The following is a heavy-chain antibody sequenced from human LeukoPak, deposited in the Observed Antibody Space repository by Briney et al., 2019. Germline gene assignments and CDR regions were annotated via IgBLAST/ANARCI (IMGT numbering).Heavy chain of an antibody. D-gene: IGHD5-24*01. CDR1: GYTFTRYY. Sequence: GASVKVSCKASGYTFTRYYMHWVRQAPRQGLEWMGIINPSGGSTSYAQKFQGRVTMTRDTSTSTVYMELSSLRSEDTAVYYCARDSEPVEMATGMAFDIWGQGTMVTVSS. CDR2: INPSGGST. J-gene: IGHJ3*02. CDR3: ARDSEPVEMATGMAFDI. V-gene: IGHV1-46*01.